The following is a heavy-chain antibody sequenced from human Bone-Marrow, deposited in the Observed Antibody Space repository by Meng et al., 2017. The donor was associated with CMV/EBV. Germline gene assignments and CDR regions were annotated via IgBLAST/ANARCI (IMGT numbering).Heavy chain of an antibody. Sequence: ASVKVSCKASGYTFTRYAFSWVRQAPGQGLEWMGRINPNSGDTHYVQKFQGRVTMTGDTSISTAYMELSRLRSDDTAVYYCARDRGEWLNAFDIWGQGTMVTVSS. V-gene: IGHV1-2*06. CDR2: INPNSGDT. CDR1: GYTFTRYA. D-gene: IGHD3-3*01. CDR3: ARDRGEWLNAFDI. J-gene: IGHJ3*02.